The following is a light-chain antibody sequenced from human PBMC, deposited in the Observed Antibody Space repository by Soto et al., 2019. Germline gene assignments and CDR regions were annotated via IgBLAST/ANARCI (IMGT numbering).Light chain of an antibody. CDR2: EVS. V-gene: IGLV2-14*01. CDR1: SSDVGGFDF. CDR3: SSYTSHNTPWV. J-gene: IGLJ3*02. Sequence: QSALTQPASVSGSPGQSITISCTGTSSDVGGFDFVSWYQHHPGKAPKLLVYEVSNQPSRVSSRFSGSKSGTTASLTISGLQAEDEADYYCSSYTSHNTPWVFGGGTKLTVL.